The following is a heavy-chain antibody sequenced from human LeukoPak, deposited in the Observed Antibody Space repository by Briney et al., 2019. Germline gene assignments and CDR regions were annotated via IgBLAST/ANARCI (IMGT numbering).Heavy chain of an antibody. V-gene: IGHV3-30*02. CDR1: GFTFTRYG. D-gene: IGHD2-2*01. Sequence: PGGSLRLSCAASGFTFTRYGMHWVHQAPGEGLEWVAFVRYDGSDKYYSDSVKGRFSISRDDSRNTVFLQMNSLTAEDTAVYYCAKGSFYCTSSTCPQYYYYMDVWGTGTTVTVSS. J-gene: IGHJ6*03. CDR2: VRYDGSDK. CDR3: AKGSFYCTSSTCPQYYYYMDV.